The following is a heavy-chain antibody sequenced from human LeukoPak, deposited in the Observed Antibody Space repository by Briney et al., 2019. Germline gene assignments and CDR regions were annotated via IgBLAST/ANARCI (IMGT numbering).Heavy chain of an antibody. CDR3: ARLGGGSSWSNFDF. J-gene: IGHJ4*02. V-gene: IGHV1-2*02. Sequence: GASVKVSCKTSGYTFTDYHIHWVRQAPGQGLEWMGWISPNSGATNYAQNFQARVTMTGDTSISTAYMELSSLRSDDTAVYYCARLGGGSSWSNFDFWGQGTLVTVSS. D-gene: IGHD6-13*01. CDR2: ISPNSGAT. CDR1: GYTFTDYH.